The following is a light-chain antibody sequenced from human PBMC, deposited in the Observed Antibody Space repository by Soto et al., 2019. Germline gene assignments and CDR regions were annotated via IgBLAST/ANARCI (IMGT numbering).Light chain of an antibody. CDR1: SSNIGAGYD. CDR2: GNS. Sequence: VLTQPPSVSGAPGQRVTISCTGSSSNIGAGYDVHWYQQLPGTAPKLLIYGNSNRPSGVPVRCSGSKSGTSASLAITGLQAEVEADYYCQTYDSSLSAPYVFGTGTKVTV. CDR3: QTYDSSLSAPYV. V-gene: IGLV1-40*01. J-gene: IGLJ1*01.